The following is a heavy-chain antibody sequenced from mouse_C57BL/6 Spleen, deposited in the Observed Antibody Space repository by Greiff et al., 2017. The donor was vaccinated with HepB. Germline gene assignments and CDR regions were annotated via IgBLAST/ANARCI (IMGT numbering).Heavy chain of an antibody. CDR1: GYSITSGYD. V-gene: IGHV3-1*01. CDR3: ARGGDDYDFDY. Sequence: EVKLEESGPGMVKPSQSLSLTCTVTGYSITSGYDWHWIRHFPGNKLEWMGYISYSGSTNYNPSLKSRISITHDTSKNHFFLKLNSVTTEDTATYYCARGGDDYDFDYWGQGTTLTVSS. D-gene: IGHD2-4*01. J-gene: IGHJ2*01. CDR2: ISYSGST.